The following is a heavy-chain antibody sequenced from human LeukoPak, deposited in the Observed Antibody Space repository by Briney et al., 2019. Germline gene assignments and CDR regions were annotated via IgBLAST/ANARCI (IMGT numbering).Heavy chain of an antibody. Sequence: SETLSLTCTVSGGSISNINYYWGWIRQPPGKGLEWVGSVYYSGSTYYNPSLKSRVTISLDASKNQFSLTLNSVTAADTAVFYCARIVAAGSRTWKKGGEQYYSSARDVWGQGTTVTVSS. CDR2: VYYSGST. D-gene: IGHD2-21*01. CDR1: GGSISNINYY. CDR3: ARIVAAGSRTWKKGGEQYYSSARDV. J-gene: IGHJ6*02. V-gene: IGHV4-39*01.